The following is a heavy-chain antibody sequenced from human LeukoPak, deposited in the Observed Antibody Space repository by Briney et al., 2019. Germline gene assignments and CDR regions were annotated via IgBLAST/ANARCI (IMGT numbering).Heavy chain of an antibody. Sequence: GGSLRLSCAASGFTFSSYWMNWGRQAPGKGLEWVANINGDGRDKYYVGSVRGRFTISRDNADNALYLQMNSLRGDDTALYYCARGVDSAIDWWGQGTLVTVSS. CDR3: ARGVDSAIDW. D-gene: IGHD3-9*01. J-gene: IGHJ4*02. CDR1: GFTFSSYW. CDR2: INGDGRDK. V-gene: IGHV3-7*01.